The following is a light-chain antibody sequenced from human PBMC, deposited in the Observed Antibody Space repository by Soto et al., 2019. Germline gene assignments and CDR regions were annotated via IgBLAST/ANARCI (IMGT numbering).Light chain of an antibody. CDR2: GTS. V-gene: IGKV3D-20*02. Sequence: ETVLTQSPGTLSLSPGERATLSCRASQSVSSSSLAWYQQRPGQAPRLLIYGTSSRATGIPARFSGSGSGTDFTLTISSLEPEDFAVYYCQQRSNWPPSITFGQGTRLEIK. J-gene: IGKJ5*01. CDR3: QQRSNWPPSIT. CDR1: QSVSSSS.